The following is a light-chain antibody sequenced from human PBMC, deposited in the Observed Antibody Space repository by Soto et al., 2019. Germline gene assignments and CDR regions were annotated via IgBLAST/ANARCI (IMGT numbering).Light chain of an antibody. CDR3: QQYNSYPGT. Sequence: DIQITQSPSTLSASVGDRVTITCRASQSISSWLAWYQRKPGKAPKLLIYDASSLESGVPSRFSGSGSGTEFTLTISSLQPDDFATYYCQQYNSYPGTFGQGTKV. V-gene: IGKV1-5*01. CDR1: QSISSW. CDR2: DAS. J-gene: IGKJ1*01.